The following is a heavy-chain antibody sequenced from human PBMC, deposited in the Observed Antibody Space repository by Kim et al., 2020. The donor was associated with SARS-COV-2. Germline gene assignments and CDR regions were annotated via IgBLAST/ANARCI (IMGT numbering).Heavy chain of an antibody. V-gene: IGHV4-39*01. Sequence: KSRVTIPVDTSKNQFSLKLSSVTAADTAVYYCASGIAVAGTGSYYYGMDVWGQGTTVTVSS. D-gene: IGHD6-19*01. CDR3: ASGIAVAGTGSYYYGMDV. J-gene: IGHJ6*02.